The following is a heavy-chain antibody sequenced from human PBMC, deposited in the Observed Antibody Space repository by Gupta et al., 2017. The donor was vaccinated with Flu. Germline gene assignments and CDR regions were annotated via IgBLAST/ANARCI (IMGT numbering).Heavy chain of an antibody. CDR3: ARDGAGDCSGGSCYSWFDP. J-gene: IGHJ5*02. CDR2: IKSDESSA. V-gene: IGHV3-74*01. Sequence: KVLVWVSRIKSDESSASYADSVQGRFTISRDNAKNTRYLQMNSLRAEDTAVYYCARDGAGDCSGGSCYSWFDPWGQGTLVTVSS. D-gene: IGHD2-15*01.